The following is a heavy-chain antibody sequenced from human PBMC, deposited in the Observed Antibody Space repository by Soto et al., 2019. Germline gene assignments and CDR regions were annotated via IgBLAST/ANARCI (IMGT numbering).Heavy chain of an antibody. CDR2: ISSSSSYI. V-gene: IGHV3-21*04. D-gene: IGHD3-22*01. Sequence: GGSLRLSCAASGFTFSSYSMNWVRQAPGKGLEWVSSISSSSSYIYYADSVKGRVTVSRDNSKKTLYLQLNSLRDEDTAVYYCARDAGELPVVTVGVFVFWGRGTLVTVSS. J-gene: IGHJ4*02. CDR3: ARDAGELPVVTVGVFVF. CDR1: GFTFSSYS.